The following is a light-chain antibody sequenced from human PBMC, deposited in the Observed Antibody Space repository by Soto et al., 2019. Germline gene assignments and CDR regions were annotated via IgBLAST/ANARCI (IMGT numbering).Light chain of an antibody. J-gene: IGKJ5*01. CDR2: DAS. CDR3: QHRYNWPFT. Sequence: EIVLTQSPATLSLSPGERATLSCRASQSVTSYLVWYLQKPGQAPRLLIYDASNRATGIPARFTGSGSGTDFTLTISSLEPEDFAVYYCQHRYNWPFTFGQGTRLEIK. CDR1: QSVTSY. V-gene: IGKV3-11*01.